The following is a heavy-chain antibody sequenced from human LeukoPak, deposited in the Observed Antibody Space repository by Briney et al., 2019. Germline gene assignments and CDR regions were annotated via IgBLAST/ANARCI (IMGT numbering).Heavy chain of an antibody. J-gene: IGHJ5*01. Sequence: GGSLRLSCAASGFTFSNFYMSWIRQAPGKGLEWVSYISSNGGKIHYVDSVRGRFTISRDNAENSLYQHMSSLRADDTAVYYCVGDSIISVGGFDFWGQGTQVTVSS. CDR2: ISSNGGKI. D-gene: IGHD2-15*01. V-gene: IGHV3-11*01. CDR1: GFTFSNFY. CDR3: VGDSIISVGGFDF.